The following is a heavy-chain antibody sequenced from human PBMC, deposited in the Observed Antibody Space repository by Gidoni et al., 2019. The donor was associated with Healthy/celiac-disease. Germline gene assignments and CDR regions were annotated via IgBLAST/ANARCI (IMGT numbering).Heavy chain of an antibody. Sequence: QVQLVESGGGVVQPGRSLRLSCAASGFTFSSYAMHWVRQAPGKGLEWVAVISYDGSNKYYADSVKGRFTISRDNSKNTLYLQMNSLRAEDTAVYYCASCKDYGDTSFDYWGQGTLVTVSS. CDR3: ASCKDYGDTSFDY. V-gene: IGHV3-30-3*01. CDR2: ISYDGSNK. CDR1: GFTFSSYA. J-gene: IGHJ4*02. D-gene: IGHD4-17*01.